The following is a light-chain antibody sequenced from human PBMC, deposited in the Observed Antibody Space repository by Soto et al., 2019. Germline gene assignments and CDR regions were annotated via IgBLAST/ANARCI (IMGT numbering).Light chain of an antibody. CDR2: EVS. J-gene: IGLJ2*01. Sequence: QSALTQPASVSASPGQSITISCTGTSSDVGGYDYVSWYQEHPGKAPKVMIYEVSNRPSGVSNRFSGSKSGNTASLTISGLQTEDEADYYCTSYTTSGTLVFGGGTKVTVL. V-gene: IGLV2-14*01. CDR3: TSYTTSGTLV. CDR1: SSDVGGYDY.